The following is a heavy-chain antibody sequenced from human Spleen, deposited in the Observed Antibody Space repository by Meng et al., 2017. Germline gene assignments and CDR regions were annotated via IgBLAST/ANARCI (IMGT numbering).Heavy chain of an antibody. V-gene: IGHV3-20*04. CDR2: INWNGGST. J-gene: IGHJ4*02. Sequence: GESLKISCTASGFTFGDYGMSWVRQAPGKGLEWVSGINWNGGSTGYADSVKGRFTISRDNAKNSLYLQMNSLRAEDTALYYCAAKGLWLDYWGQGTLVTVSS. D-gene: IGHD5-18*01. CDR3: AAKGLWLDY. CDR1: GFTFGDYG.